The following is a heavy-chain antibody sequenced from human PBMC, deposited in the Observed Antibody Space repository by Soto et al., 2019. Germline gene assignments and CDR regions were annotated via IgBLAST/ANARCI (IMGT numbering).Heavy chain of an antibody. J-gene: IGHJ4*02. CDR1: GGTFSSYA. Sequence: GASVKVSCKASGGTFSSYAISWVRQAPGQGLEWMGGIIPIFGTANYAQKFQGRVTITADESTSTAYMELSSLRSEDTAVYYCAARLAARYGFYFDYWGQGTLVTVSS. D-gene: IGHD6-6*01. V-gene: IGHV1-69*13. CDR2: IIPIFGTA. CDR3: AARLAARYGFYFDY.